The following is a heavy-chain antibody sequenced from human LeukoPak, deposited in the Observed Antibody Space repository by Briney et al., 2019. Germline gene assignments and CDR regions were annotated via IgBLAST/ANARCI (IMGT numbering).Heavy chain of an antibody. CDR3: AKVGESSSSPSYWYFDL. J-gene: IGHJ2*01. CDR1: GFTFSSYA. CDR2: ISGSGGST. V-gene: IGHV3-23*01. Sequence: PGGSLRLSCAASGFTFSSYAMSWVRQAPGKGLEWVSAISGSGGSTYYADSVKGRFTISRDNSKNTLYLQMNSLRADDTAVYYCAKVGESSSSPSYWYFDLWGRGTLVTVSS. D-gene: IGHD6-6*01.